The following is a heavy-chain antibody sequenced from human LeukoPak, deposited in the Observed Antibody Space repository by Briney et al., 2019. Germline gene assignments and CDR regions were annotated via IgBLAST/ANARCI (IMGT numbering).Heavy chain of an antibody. CDR1: GYTFTSYG. CDR3: ARAAPVATTEAGFDP. D-gene: IGHD5-24*01. CDR2: ISAYNGNT. V-gene: IGHV1-18*01. Sequence: ASVKVSCKASGYTFTSYGISWVRQAPGQGLEWMGWISAYNGNTNYAQKLQGRVTMTTDTSISTAYMELRRLRSDDTAVYYCARAAPVATTEAGFDPWGQGTLVTVSS. J-gene: IGHJ5*02.